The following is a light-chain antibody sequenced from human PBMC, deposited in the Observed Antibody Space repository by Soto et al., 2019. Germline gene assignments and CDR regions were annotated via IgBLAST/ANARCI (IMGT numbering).Light chain of an antibody. CDR2: AAS. Sequence: DIQMTQSPASLSSSVGDRVTITCRASQSISSYLTWYQQKPGKAPKLLIYAASSLQSGVPSRFSGSGSGTDFTLTISSLQPEDSATYYCQQRYSTPRTFGQGTKVEIK. CDR1: QSISSY. CDR3: QQRYSTPRT. V-gene: IGKV1-39*01. J-gene: IGKJ1*01.